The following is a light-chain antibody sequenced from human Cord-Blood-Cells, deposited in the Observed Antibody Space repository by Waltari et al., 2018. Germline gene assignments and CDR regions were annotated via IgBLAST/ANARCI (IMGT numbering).Light chain of an antibody. V-gene: IGLV2-23*01. CDR3: CSYAGSSTYV. CDR2: EGS. J-gene: IGLJ1*01. CDR1: SSDVGSYNL. Sequence: QSALTQPASVSGSPGQSVTISCTGTSSDVGSYNLVTWYQQHPGKAPKLMIYEGSKRASGVSKRFSGSKAGNAASLTISGLEAEDEADYCCCSYAGSSTYVFGAGTKVTVL.